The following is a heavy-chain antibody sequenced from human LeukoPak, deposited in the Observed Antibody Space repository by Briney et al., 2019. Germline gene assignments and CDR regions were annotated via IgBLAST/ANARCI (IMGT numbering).Heavy chain of an antibody. CDR2: INPNSGDT. J-gene: IGHJ4*02. Sequence: ASVKVSCKASGYTFTGYYMHWVRQAPGQGLEWMGRINPNSGDTDFAQKFQGRVTMTRDTSINTAYMDLSRLRSDDTAVYYCVYKYCDGGRCYFDSLGQGTLVTVSS. CDR1: GYTFTGYY. V-gene: IGHV1-2*06. CDR3: VYKYCDGGRCYFDS. D-gene: IGHD2-21*01.